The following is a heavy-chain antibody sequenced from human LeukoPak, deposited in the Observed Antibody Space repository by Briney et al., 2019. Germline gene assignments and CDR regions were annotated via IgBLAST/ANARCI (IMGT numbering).Heavy chain of an antibody. J-gene: IGHJ4*02. D-gene: IGHD6-19*01. Sequence: GGSLRPSCPASGFTFSIYGMHWVRPAPDKGLEWVAAISYDGSNKYYADSVKGRFTISRDNSKNTLYLQMNSLRADDTAVYYCAKVPTPIAVAGTFDYWGQGTLVTVSS. CDR3: AKVPTPIAVAGTFDY. CDR1: GFTFSIYG. CDR2: ISYDGSNK. V-gene: IGHV3-30*18.